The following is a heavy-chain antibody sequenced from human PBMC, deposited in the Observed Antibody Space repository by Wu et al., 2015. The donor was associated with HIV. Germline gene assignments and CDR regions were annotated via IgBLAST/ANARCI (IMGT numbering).Heavy chain of an antibody. Sequence: QVQLVQSGAEVKKPGASVKVSCKASGYTFTSYGISWARQAPGQGLEWMGWISAYNGNTNYAQKLQGRVTMTTDTSTSTAYMELRSLRSDDTAVYYCARVAIPTGMPDIVVVPAAVTGDYWGQGTLVTVSS. CDR2: ISAYNGNT. J-gene: IGHJ4*02. V-gene: IGHV1-18*01. CDR3: ARVAIPTGMPDIVVVPAAVTGDY. D-gene: IGHD2-2*01. CDR1: GYTFTSYG.